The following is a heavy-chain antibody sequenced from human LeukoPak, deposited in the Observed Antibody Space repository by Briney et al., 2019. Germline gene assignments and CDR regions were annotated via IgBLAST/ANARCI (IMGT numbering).Heavy chain of an antibody. V-gene: IGHV4-4*02. CDR2: IYHSGDI. D-gene: IGHD3-10*01. CDR1: GGSVSSSNR. Sequence: SETLSLTCAVSGGSVSSSNRWTWVRQSPGKGLEWIGEIYHSGDINYNPSLKSRMTLSVDKSTDQFSLTLTSVTAADTAVYYCARGRGRNYYGMDVWGQGTTVTVSS. J-gene: IGHJ6*02. CDR3: ARGRGRNYYGMDV.